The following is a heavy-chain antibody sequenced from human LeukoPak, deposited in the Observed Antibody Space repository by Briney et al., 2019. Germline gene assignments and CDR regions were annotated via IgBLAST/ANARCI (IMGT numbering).Heavy chain of an antibody. CDR2: IIPIFGTA. V-gene: IGHV1-69*05. CDR3: ARVKPSGSLDY. D-gene: IGHD6-19*01. Sequence: SVKVSCKASGGTFISYAISWVRQAPGQGREWMGRIIPIFGTANYAQKFQGRVTITTDESTSKAYMELSSLRSEDTAVYYCARVKPSGSLDYWGQGTLVTVSS. J-gene: IGHJ4*02. CDR1: GGTFISYA.